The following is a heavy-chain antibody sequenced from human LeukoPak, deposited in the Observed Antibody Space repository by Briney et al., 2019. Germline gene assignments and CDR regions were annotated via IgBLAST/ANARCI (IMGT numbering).Heavy chain of an antibody. CDR1: GLTLSSYS. J-gene: IGHJ4*02. D-gene: IGHD3-10*01. Sequence: GGSLRHSCSASGLTLSSYSMNWVRQAPGKGLGWVSSISVSTSYMCYADAVKGRLTICRDNAKNSLYLQMNRLRGEDTAVYYCAIGWCGSGSYTFDYWGQGTLVTVSS. CDR3: AIGWCGSGSYTFDY. V-gene: IGHV3-21*01. CDR2: ISVSTSYM.